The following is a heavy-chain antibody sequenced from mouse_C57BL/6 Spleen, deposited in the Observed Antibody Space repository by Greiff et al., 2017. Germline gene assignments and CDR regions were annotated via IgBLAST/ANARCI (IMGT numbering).Heavy chain of an antibody. V-gene: IGHV1-55*01. CDR2: IYPGSGST. CDR3: ARLPDIYYYGSSYVAY. J-gene: IGHJ3*01. D-gene: IGHD1-1*01. CDR1: GYTFTSYW. Sequence: QVQLQQPGAELVKPGASVKMSCKASGYTFTSYWITWVKQRPGQGLEWIGDIYPGSGSTNYNEKFKSKATLTVDTSSSTAYMQLSSLTSEDSAVXDGARLPDIYYYGSSYVAYWRQGTLVTVSA.